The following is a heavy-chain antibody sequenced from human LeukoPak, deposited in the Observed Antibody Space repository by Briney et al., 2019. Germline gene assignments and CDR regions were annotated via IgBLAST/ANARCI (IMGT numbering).Heavy chain of an antibody. CDR2: INSDATST. Sequence: PGGSLRLSCGASGFTFSSYWMHWVRQAPGKGLVWVSRINSDATSTSYADSVKGRFTISRDNAKNTMYLQMNSLRAEDTAIYYCAKLLKAYSSSWIDYWGQGNLVTVSS. J-gene: IGHJ4*02. V-gene: IGHV3-74*01. CDR1: GFTFSSYW. CDR3: AKLLKAYSSSWIDY. D-gene: IGHD6-13*01.